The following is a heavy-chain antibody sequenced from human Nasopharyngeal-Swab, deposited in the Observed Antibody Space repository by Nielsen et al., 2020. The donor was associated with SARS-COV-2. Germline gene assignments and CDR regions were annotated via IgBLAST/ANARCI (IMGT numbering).Heavy chain of an antibody. CDR1: GGSFSGYY. Sequence: ETLSLTCAVYGGSFSGYYWSWIRQPPGKGLEWIGEINHSGSTNYNPSLKSRVTISVDTSKNQFSLKLSSVTAADTAVYYCARDGEQQLVRRFDYWGQGTLVTVSS. CDR3: ARDGEQQLVRRFDY. V-gene: IGHV4-34*01. D-gene: IGHD6-13*01. CDR2: INHSGST. J-gene: IGHJ4*02.